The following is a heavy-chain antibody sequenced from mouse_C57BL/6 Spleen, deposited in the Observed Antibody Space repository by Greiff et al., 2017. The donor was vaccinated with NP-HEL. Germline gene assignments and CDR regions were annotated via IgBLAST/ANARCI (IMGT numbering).Heavy chain of an antibody. CDR2: IDPSDSYT. CDR1: GYTFTSYW. CDR3: ARWGYYGSRDGSYYAMDY. V-gene: IGHV1-69*01. Sequence: QVQLQQPGAELVMPGASVKLSCKASGYTFTSYWMHWVKQRPGQGLEWIGEIDPSDSYTNYNQKFKGKSTLTVDKSSSTAYMQLSSLTSEDSAVYYCARWGYYGSRDGSYYAMDYWGQGTSVTVSS. J-gene: IGHJ4*01. D-gene: IGHD1-1*01.